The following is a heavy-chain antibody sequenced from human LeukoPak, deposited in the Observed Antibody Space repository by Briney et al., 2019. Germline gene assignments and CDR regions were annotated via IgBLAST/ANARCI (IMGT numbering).Heavy chain of an antibody. V-gene: IGHV3-7*01. CDR1: GGSFSGYY. CDR3: ARGD. J-gene: IGHJ4*02. Sequence: ETLSLTCAVYGGSFSGYYWSWVRQAPGKGLEWVANIKQSGSEKYYVDSVKGRFTISRDNAKNSLYLQMNSLRAEDTAVYYCARGDLGQGTLVTVSS. CDR2: IKQSGSEK.